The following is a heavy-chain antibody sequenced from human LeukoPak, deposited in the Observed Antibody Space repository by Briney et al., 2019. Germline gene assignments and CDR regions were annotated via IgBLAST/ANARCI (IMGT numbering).Heavy chain of an antibody. CDR1: GFTLSSYG. CDR2: ISYDGSNK. CDR3: AKDLNAWGYGDFDY. V-gene: IGHV3-30*18. J-gene: IGHJ4*02. D-gene: IGHD4-17*01. Sequence: GRSLRLTCAASGFTLSSYGMHWVRQAPGKGLEWVAVISYDGSNKYYADSVKGRFTISRDNSKNTLYLQMNSLRAEDTAVYYCAKDLNAWGYGDFDYWGQGTLVTVSS.